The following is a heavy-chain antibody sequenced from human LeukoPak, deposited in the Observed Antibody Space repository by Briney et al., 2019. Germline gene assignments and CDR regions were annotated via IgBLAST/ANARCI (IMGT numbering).Heavy chain of an antibody. Sequence: ASETLSLTCTVSGGSISSYYWSWIRQPPGKGLEWIGYIYYSGSTNYNPSLKSRVTISVDTSKNQFSLKLSSVTAVDTAVYYCARWARGDPDYWGQGTLVTVSS. D-gene: IGHD4-17*01. V-gene: IGHV4-59*01. CDR3: ARWARGDPDY. CDR1: GGSISSYY. J-gene: IGHJ4*02. CDR2: IYYSGST.